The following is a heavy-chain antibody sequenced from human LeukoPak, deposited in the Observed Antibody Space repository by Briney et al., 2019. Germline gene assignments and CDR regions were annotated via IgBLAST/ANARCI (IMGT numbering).Heavy chain of an antibody. Sequence: TASETLSLTCTVSGGSISSGGYYWSWIRQPPGKGLEWIGYIYYSGSTNYNPSLKSRVTISVDTSKNQFSLKLSSVTAADTAVYYCARCPGKWELLDYWGQGTLVTVSS. CDR2: IYYSGST. J-gene: IGHJ4*02. V-gene: IGHV4-61*08. CDR3: ARCPGKWELLDY. CDR1: GGSISSGGYY. D-gene: IGHD1-26*01.